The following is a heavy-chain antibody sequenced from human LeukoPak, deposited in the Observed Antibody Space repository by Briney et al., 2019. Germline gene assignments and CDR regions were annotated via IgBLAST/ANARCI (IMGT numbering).Heavy chain of an antibody. D-gene: IGHD5-12*01. CDR2: IIAILGIA. CDR3: ARDLYSGHEGNAFDI. CDR1: GGTFSSYA. V-gene: IGHV1-69*04. J-gene: IGHJ3*02. Sequence: SSVKVSCKASGGTFSSYAITWVRQAPGQGLEWMGRIIAILGIANYAQKFQGRVTIIADKSTSTAYMELSSLRSEDTAVYYCARDLYSGHEGNAFDIWGQGTMVTVSS.